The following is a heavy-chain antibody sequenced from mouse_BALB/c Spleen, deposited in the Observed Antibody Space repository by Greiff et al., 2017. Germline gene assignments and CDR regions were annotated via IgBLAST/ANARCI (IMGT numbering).Heavy chain of an antibody. V-gene: IGHV5-17*02. CDR1: GFTFSSFG. D-gene: IGHD2-3*01. CDR2: ISSGSSTI. J-gene: IGHJ4*01. CDR3: ARGDYDGYYFYAMDY. Sequence: EVKLVESGGGLVQPGGSRKLSCAASGFTFSSFGMHWVRQAPEKGLEWVAYISSGSSTIYYADTVKGRFTISRDNPKNTLFLQMTSLRSEDTAMYYCARGDYDGYYFYAMDYWGQGTSVTVSS.